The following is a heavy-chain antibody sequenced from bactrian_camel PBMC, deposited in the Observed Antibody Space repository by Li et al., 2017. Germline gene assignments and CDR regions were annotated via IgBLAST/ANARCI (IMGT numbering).Heavy chain of an antibody. Sequence: VQLVESGGDLVQPGGSLRLSCAASGFAFSSYYMSWVRQAPAKVLEWVSGVASNGGSTEYADSIVGRFTISRDNAKNMVYLHTTSLKPEDTGVYYCVRDYKSGDHRHDFGYWGQGTQVTVS. V-gene: IGHV3S40*01. J-gene: IGHJ6*01. D-gene: IGHD4*01. CDR2: VASNGGST. CDR3: VRDYKSGDHRHDFGY. CDR1: GFAFSSYY.